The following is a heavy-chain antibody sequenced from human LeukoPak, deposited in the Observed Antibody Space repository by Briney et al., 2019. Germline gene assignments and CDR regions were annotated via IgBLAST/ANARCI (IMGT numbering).Heavy chain of an antibody. CDR3: ARRVHHMDV. CDR2: VFNSGNT. Sequence: SETLSLTCSVSGDSISSFYWSWVRQAPGKGLEWIGYVFNSGNTNYNPSLKGRVTISVDTSKNQLSLKVNSVTAADAAVYYCARRVHHMDVWGQGTTVTISS. V-gene: IGHV4-59*08. CDR1: GDSISSFY. J-gene: IGHJ6*02.